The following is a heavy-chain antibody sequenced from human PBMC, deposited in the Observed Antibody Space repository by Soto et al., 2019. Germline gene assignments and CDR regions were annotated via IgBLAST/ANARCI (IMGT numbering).Heavy chain of an antibody. D-gene: IGHD1-1*01. CDR3: ARDSGGGPTGTTSRWSFGY. Sequence: ASVKVSCKASGYTFTSYGISWVRQAPGQGLEWMGWISAYNGNTNYAQKLQGRVTMTTDTSTSTAYMELRSLRSDDTAVYYCARDSGGGPTGTTSRWSFGYWGQGTLVTVSS. CDR2: ISAYNGNT. CDR1: GYTFTSYG. V-gene: IGHV1-18*01. J-gene: IGHJ4*02.